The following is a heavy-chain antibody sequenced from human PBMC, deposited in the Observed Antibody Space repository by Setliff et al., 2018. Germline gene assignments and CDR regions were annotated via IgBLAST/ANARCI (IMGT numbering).Heavy chain of an antibody. D-gene: IGHD4-4*01. V-gene: IGHV4-59*01. CDR2: IYYSGST. J-gene: IGHJ4*02. Sequence: PSETLSLTCTVSGGSISSYYWSWIRQPPGKRLEWIGYIYYSGSTNYNPSLESRVTISVDTSKNQFSLRLNSATAADTAMYYCARPGGFCDSNDCWDGYFDNWGQGTPVTVSS. CDR1: GGSISSYY. CDR3: ARPGGFCDSNDCWDGYFDN.